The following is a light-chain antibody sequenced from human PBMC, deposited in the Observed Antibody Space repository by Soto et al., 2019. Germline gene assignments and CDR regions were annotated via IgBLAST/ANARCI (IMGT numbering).Light chain of an antibody. V-gene: IGLV2-14*01. Sequence: QSALTQPASVSGSPGQWITISCTGTSSDVGGYNYVSWYQQHPGKAPKLMIYDVSNRPSGVSNRFSGSKSGNTASLTISGLQAEDEADYYCRSYTSSSTLVVFGGGTKLTVL. CDR2: DVS. J-gene: IGLJ2*01. CDR1: SSDVGGYNY. CDR3: RSYTSSSTLVV.